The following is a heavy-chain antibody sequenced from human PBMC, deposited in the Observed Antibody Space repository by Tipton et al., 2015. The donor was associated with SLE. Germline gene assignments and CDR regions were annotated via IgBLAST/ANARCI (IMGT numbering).Heavy chain of an antibody. CDR2: IYYSGST. Sequence: LRLSCTVSGGSISSYYWSWIRQPPGKGLEWIGYIYYSGSTNYNPSLKSRVTISVDTSKNQFSLKLSSVTAADTAVYYCARGTIAATGPYGDTREFDYWGQGTLVTVSS. V-gene: IGHV4-59*01. J-gene: IGHJ4*02. CDR3: ARGTIAATGPYGDTREFDY. D-gene: IGHD6-13*01. CDR1: GGSISSYY.